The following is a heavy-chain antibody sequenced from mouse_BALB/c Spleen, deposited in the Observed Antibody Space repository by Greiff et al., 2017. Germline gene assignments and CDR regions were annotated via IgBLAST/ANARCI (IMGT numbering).Heavy chain of an antibody. D-gene: IGHD1-1*01. V-gene: IGHV1-69*02. CDR2: IDPSDSYT. J-gene: IGHJ4*01. CDR3: ARSKFITTVVARAMDY. CDR1: GYTFTSYW. Sequence: VQLQQPGAELVKPGASVKLSCKASGYTFTSYWMHWVKQRPGQGLEWIGEIDPSDSYTNYNQKFKGKATLTVDKSSSTAYMQLSSLTSEDSAVYYCARSKFITTVVARAMDYWGQGTSVTVSS.